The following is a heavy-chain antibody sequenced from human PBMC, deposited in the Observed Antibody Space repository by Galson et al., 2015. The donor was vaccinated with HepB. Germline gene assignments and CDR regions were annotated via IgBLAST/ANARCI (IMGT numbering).Heavy chain of an antibody. CDR3: ARDSYGGKLYGMDV. Sequence: SLRLSCAASGFTVSSNYTSWVRQAPGKGLEWVSVIYSGGSTYYADSVKGRFTISRDNSKNTLYLQVNSLRAGDTAVYYCARDSYGGKLYGMDVWGQGTTVTVSS. J-gene: IGHJ6*02. D-gene: IGHD4-23*01. CDR2: IYSGGST. CDR1: GFTVSSNY. V-gene: IGHV3-53*01.